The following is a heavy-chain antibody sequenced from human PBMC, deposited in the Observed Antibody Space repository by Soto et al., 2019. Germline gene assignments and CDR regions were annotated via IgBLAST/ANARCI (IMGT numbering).Heavy chain of an antibody. CDR1: GYTFTSYG. CDR3: ARADIVVVPAAPMGDY. D-gene: IGHD2-2*01. J-gene: IGHJ4*02. Sequence: ASVKVSCKASGYTFTSYGISWVRQAPGQGLEWMGWISAYNGNTNYAQKLQGRVTMTTDTSTSTAYMELRSLRSDDTAVYYCARADIVVVPAAPMGDYWGQGTLVTVSS. V-gene: IGHV1-18*01. CDR2: ISAYNGNT.